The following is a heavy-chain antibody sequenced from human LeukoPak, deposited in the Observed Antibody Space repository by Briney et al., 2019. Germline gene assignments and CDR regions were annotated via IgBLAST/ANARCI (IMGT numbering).Heavy chain of an antibody. J-gene: IGHJ4*02. V-gene: IGHV3-48*04. CDR3: ARDQVSIAGTGIDY. Sequence: GGTLRLSCAASGFAFSSYGMSWVRQAPGKGLEWVSYISSSGNSISYADSVKGRFTISRDNAKNSLFLQMNSLRAEDTAVYYCARDQVSIAGTGIDYWGQGTLVTVSS. CDR2: ISSSGNSI. D-gene: IGHD6-13*01. CDR1: GFAFSSYG.